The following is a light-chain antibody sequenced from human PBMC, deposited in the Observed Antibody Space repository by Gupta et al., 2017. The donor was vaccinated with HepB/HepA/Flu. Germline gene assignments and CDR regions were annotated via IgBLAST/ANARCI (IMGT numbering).Light chain of an antibody. CDR3: QAWDSSTAFYV. CDR2: QDT. V-gene: IGLV3-1*01. CDR1: KLGDKY. Sequence: SYELTQPPSVSVSPGQTASIPCSGDKLGDKYVSWYLQKPGQSPVLVIYQDTKRPSGIPERFSGSNSGNTATLTISGTQAMDEADYYCQAWDSSTAFYVFGTGTKVTVL. J-gene: IGLJ1*01.